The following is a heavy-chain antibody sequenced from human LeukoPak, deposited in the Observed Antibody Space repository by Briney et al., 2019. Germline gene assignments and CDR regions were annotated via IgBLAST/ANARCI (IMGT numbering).Heavy chain of an antibody. Sequence: PGRSLRLSCAASGFTFSNYAVHWVRQSPGKGLEWVAVISYDGVNKYYGDSVKGRFTISRDNSKNTLYLQMNSPRAEDTAVYYCAREHRAAVGTGWFDPWGQGTLVTVSS. CDR1: GFTFSNYA. CDR2: ISYDGVNK. D-gene: IGHD6-13*01. CDR3: AREHRAAVGTGWFDP. J-gene: IGHJ5*02. V-gene: IGHV3-30*04.